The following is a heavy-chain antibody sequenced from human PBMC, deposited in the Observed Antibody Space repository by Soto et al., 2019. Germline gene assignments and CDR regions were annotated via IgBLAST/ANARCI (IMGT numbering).Heavy chain of an antibody. CDR3: ASVAAAGWGAFES. Sequence: GESLKISCNGSGNSFTSYFIGWVRQMPWKGLEWMGIIYPGDSDTRYSPSFQGQVTISADKYISTAYLQWSSLKASDTAMYYCASVAAAGWGAFESWGHGTMVTVSS. V-gene: IGHV5-51*01. CDR2: IYPGDSDT. D-gene: IGHD6-25*01. J-gene: IGHJ3*02. CDR1: GNSFTSYF.